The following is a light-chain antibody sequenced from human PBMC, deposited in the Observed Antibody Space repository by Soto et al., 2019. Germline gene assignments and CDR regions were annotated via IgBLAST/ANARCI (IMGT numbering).Light chain of an antibody. V-gene: IGKV1-39*01. J-gene: IGKJ5*01. Sequence: TQSPSSLSASVGDRDTITSLASQSISIFLSWYQQRPGRAPKLLIYGASNWLSGVPSRFSGSRSGTEVTLVISSLQVDDFATYYCQEDHNKPRTFGQGTRVEIK. CDR1: QSISIF. CDR3: QEDHNKPRT. CDR2: GAS.